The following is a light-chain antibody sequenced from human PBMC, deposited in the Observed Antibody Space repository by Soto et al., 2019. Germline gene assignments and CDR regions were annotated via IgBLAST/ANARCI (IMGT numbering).Light chain of an antibody. Sequence: QSVLTQPASVSGSPGQSITISCTTTSSDVGDYNYVSWYQQHPGKSPKLMIYAVSSRPSGVSNRFSGSKSGNTASLTISGLQAEDEADYYCSSYTTSNTLVFGGGTQLTVL. CDR3: SSYTTSNTLV. J-gene: IGLJ2*01. V-gene: IGLV2-14*01. CDR2: AVS. CDR1: SSDVGDYNY.